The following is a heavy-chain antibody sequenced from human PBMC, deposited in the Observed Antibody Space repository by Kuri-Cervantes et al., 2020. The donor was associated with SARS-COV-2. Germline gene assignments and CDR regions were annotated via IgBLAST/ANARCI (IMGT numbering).Heavy chain of an antibody. CDR1: GGTFSSYA. CDR3: ATDLRHYDFWSGYYPLGYFQH. Sequence: SVKVSCKASGGTFSSYAITWVRQAPGQGLEWMGGFSPVLDTPHYAQKFQGRVTITTDESTTTAFMELSSLKSEDTAVYYCATDLRHYDFWSGYYPLGYFQHWGQGTLVTVSS. D-gene: IGHD3-3*01. J-gene: IGHJ1*01. CDR2: FSPVLDTP. V-gene: IGHV1-69*05.